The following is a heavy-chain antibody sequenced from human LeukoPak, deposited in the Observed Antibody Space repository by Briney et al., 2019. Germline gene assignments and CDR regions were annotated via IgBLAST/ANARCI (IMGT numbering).Heavy chain of an antibody. Sequence: PGGSLRLSCAASGFNVSSNYMSWVRQAPGKGLEWVSIIYSGGSTYYADSVKGRLIISREKSKNTLYLQMNSLRAEDTAVYYCARDRGSGWYNGYYYYMDVWGKGTTVTISS. V-gene: IGHV3-66*01. CDR1: GFNVSSNY. CDR2: IYSGGST. D-gene: IGHD6-19*01. J-gene: IGHJ6*03. CDR3: ARDRGSGWYNGYYYYMDV.